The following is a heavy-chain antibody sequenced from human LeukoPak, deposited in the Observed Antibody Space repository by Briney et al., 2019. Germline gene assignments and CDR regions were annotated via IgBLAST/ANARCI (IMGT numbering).Heavy chain of an antibody. CDR3: ARAKSDRTLFDACDI. V-gene: IGHV3-30*02. J-gene: IGHJ3*02. Sequence: SGGSLRLSCAASGFTFSSYGMHWVRQAPGKGLEWVAFIRYDGSNKYYADSVKGRFTISRDNAKNSLYLQMNSLKAEDTAVYYCARAKSDRTLFDACDIWGQGTMVTVSS. CDR2: IRYDGSNK. CDR1: GFTFSSYG. D-gene: IGHD1-14*01.